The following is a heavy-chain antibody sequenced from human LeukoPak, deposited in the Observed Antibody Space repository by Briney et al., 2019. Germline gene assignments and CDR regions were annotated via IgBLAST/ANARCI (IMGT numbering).Heavy chain of an antibody. CDR2: ISSSGSTI. CDR3: ARDRARGYYDSSGYNYYYGMDV. J-gene: IGHJ6*02. V-gene: IGHV3-11*01. CDR1: GFTFSDYY. Sequence: PGGSLRLSCAASGFTFSDYYMSWIRQAPGKGLEWVSYISSSGSTIYYADSVKGRFTISRDNAKNSLYLRMNSLRAEDTAVYYCARDRARGYYDSSGYNYYYGMDVRGQGTTVTVSS. D-gene: IGHD3-22*01.